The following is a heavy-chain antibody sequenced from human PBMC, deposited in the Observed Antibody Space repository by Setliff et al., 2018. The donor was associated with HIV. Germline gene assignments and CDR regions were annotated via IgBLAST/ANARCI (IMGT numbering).Heavy chain of an antibody. CDR1: DSGTYY. Sequence: SETLSLTCTVSDSGTYYWSWIRQPAGKGLEWIGRVSSRGDTNYNPSLKSRVTMSVDTSKNQFSLKLTSVTAPDTAVYYCAKDLVYYDSSGDLDYWGQGTLVTVSS. D-gene: IGHD3-22*01. J-gene: IGHJ4*02. CDR2: VSSRGDT. CDR3: AKDLVYYDSSGDLDY. V-gene: IGHV4-4*07.